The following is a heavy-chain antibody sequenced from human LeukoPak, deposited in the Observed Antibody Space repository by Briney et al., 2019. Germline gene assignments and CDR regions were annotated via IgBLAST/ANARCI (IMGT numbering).Heavy chain of an antibody. V-gene: IGHV4-4*07. CDR3: ARSLDYYDGRDY. CDR1: GGSIGSSY. D-gene: IGHD3-16*01. J-gene: IGHJ4*02. Sequence: SATLSLTCTVSGGSIGSSYWSWIRQPAGKGLEWIGHIYTSGSTTYNPSLKSRVTMSVDTSKNQFSLKLNSMAAADTAVDYCARSLDYYDGRDYWGQGTLVTVSS. CDR2: IYTSGST.